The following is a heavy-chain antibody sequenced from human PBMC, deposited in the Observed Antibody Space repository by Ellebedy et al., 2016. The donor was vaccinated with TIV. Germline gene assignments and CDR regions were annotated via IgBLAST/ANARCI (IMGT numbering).Heavy chain of an antibody. Sequence: GESLKISXAASGFTFSGSAMHWVRQASGKGLEWVGRIRSKANSYATAYAASVKGRFTISRDDSKNTAYLQMNSLKTEDTAVYYCTKATFDPWGQGTLVTVSS. CDR3: TKATFDP. V-gene: IGHV3-73*01. J-gene: IGHJ5*02. CDR1: GFTFSGSA. CDR2: IRSKANSYAT.